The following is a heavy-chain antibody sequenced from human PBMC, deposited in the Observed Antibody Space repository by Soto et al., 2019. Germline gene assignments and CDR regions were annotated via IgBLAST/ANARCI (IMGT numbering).Heavy chain of an antibody. V-gene: IGHV3-21*06. CDR1: GFTFTRYS. J-gene: IGHJ4*02. Sequence: GGSLRLSCAASGFTFTRYSMNWVRQAPGKGLEWVSSISSTTNYIYYGDSMEGRFTISRDNAKNSRYLEMNSLRAEDTAVYYCARESEDLTSNFDYWGQGTLVTVSS. CDR3: ARESEDLTSNFDY. CDR2: ISSTTNYI.